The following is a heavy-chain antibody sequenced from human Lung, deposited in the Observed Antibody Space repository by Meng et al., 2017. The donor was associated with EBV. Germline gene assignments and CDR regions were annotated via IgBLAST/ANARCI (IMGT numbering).Heavy chain of an antibody. CDR2: INHSGST. CDR3: ARARSIAAAVIDY. V-gene: IGHV4-34*01. CDR1: GGSFSGYY. Sequence: VQLQQWGGGLLKPSETLSSHCAVSGGSFSGYYWSWIRQPPGKGLEWIGEINHSGSTNYNPSLKSRVTISVDKSKNQFSLKLSSVTAADTAVYYCARARSIAAAVIDYWGQGTLVTVSS. D-gene: IGHD6-13*01. J-gene: IGHJ4*02.